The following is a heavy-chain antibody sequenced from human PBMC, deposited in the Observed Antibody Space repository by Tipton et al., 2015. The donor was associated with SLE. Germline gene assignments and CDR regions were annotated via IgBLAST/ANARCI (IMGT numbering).Heavy chain of an antibody. CDR3: ATEGGNWFDP. V-gene: IGHV4-38-2*02. Sequence: TLSLTCAVSGYSISSGYYWGWIRQPPGKGLEWIGSIYYSGSTYYNPSLKSRATISVDTSKNQFSLKLSSVTAADTAVYYCATEGGNWFDPWGQGILVTVSS. D-gene: IGHD2-15*01. J-gene: IGHJ5*02. CDR1: GYSISSGYY. CDR2: IYYSGST.